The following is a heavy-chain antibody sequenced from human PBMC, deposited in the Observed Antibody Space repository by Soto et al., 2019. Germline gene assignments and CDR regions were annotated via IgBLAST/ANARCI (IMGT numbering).Heavy chain of an antibody. CDR2: IFYTGTT. Sequence: SETLSLTCSVSGGSISYNSYYWGWIRQPPGKGLEWVGGIFYTGTTYYSPSLKDRVTISVDRSKNSFSLNLTSVTAADTAVYFCARLVVVAPVANAWGQGTLVTVPQ. J-gene: IGHJ5*02. V-gene: IGHV4-39*02. D-gene: IGHD2-2*01. CDR1: GGSISYNSYY. CDR3: ARLVVVAPVANA.